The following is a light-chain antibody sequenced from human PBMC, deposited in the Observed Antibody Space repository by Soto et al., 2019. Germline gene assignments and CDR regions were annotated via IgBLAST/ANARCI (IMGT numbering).Light chain of an antibody. J-gene: IGKJ1*01. CDR1: QSISSW. CDR3: QQYNTFRT. CDR2: KAS. V-gene: IGKV1-5*03. Sequence: DIQKSQAPSTLSSSLRDRVTITCRASQSISSWLAWYQQKPRKAPKLLIYKASSLESGVPSRFSGSGSGTEFTLTISSLQPDDFATSYCQQYNTFRTFVQGTKV.